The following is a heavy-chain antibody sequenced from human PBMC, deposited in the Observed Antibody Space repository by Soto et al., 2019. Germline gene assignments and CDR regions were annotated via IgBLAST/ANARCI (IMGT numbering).Heavy chain of an antibody. CDR2: IYYSGST. D-gene: IGHD1-1*01. CDR1: GGSISTYY. CDR3: AREDAGTTFDN. V-gene: IGHV4-59*01. J-gene: IGHJ4*02. Sequence: SETLSLTCTVSGGSISTYYWNWIRQPPGKGLEWIGYIYYSGSTSYNPSLKSRVTISIDTSKNQFSLNLRSVTAADTAVYYCAREDAGTTFDNWGQGTLVTVSS.